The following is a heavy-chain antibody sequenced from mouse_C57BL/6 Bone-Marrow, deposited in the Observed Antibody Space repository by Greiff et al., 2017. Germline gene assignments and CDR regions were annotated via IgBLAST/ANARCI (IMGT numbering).Heavy chain of an antibody. J-gene: IGHJ1*03. V-gene: IGHV3-6*01. Sequence: ESGPGLVKPSQSLSLTCSVTGYSITSGYYWNWIRQFPGNKLEWMGYISYDGSNNYNPSLKNRISITRDTSKNQFFLKLNSVTTEDTATYYCARESDYWYFDVWGTGTTVTVSS. CDR2: ISYDGSN. CDR1: GYSITSGYY. CDR3: ARESDYWYFDV.